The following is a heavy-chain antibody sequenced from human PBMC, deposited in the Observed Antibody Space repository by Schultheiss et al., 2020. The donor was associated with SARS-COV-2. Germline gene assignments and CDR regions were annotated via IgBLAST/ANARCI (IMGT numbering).Heavy chain of an antibody. J-gene: IGHJ4*02. CDR2: ISSSGSTI. D-gene: IGHD6-13*01. CDR3: ARARIAAAGTYD. V-gene: IGHV3-48*04. Sequence: GSLRLSCAASGFTFSSYSMNWVRQAPGKGLEWVSYISSSGSTIYYADSVKGRFTISRDNAKNSLYLQMNSLRAEDTAVYYCARARIAAAGTYDWGQGTLVTVSS. CDR1: GFTFSSYS.